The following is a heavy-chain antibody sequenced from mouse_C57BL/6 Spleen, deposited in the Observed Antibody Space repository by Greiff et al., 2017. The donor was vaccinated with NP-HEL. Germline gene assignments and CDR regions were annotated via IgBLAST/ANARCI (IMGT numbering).Heavy chain of an antibody. CDR1: GFTFSSYG. J-gene: IGHJ2*01. Sequence: EVQGVESGGDLVKPGGSLKLSCAASGFTFSSYGMSWVRQTPDKRLEWVATISSGGSYTYYPDSVKGRFTISRDNAKNTLYLQMSSLKSEDTAMYYCARLLGHFDYWGQGTTLTVSS. CDR3: ARLLGHFDY. D-gene: IGHD4-1*01. CDR2: ISSGGSYT. V-gene: IGHV5-6*01.